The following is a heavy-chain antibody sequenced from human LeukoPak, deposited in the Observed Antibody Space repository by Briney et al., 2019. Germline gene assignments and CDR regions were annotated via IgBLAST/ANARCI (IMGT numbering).Heavy chain of an antibody. Sequence: SETLSLTCTVSGGSISSYYWSWIRQPPGKGLEWIGYIYYSGSTNYNPSLKSRVTISVDTSKNQFSLKLSSVTAADTAVYYCARATPYSSSWYYKQNWFDPWGQGTLVTVSS. CDR2: IYYSGST. D-gene: IGHD6-13*01. J-gene: IGHJ5*02. V-gene: IGHV4-59*01. CDR3: ARATPYSSSWYYKQNWFDP. CDR1: GGSISSYY.